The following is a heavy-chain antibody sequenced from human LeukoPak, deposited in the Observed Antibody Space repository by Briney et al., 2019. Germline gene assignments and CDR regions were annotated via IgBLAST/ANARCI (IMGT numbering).Heavy chain of an antibody. CDR3: ARYCSGGNCYNWFDP. CDR1: GGSIGSRY. J-gene: IGHJ5*02. D-gene: IGHD2-15*01. Sequence: SETLSLTCTVSGGSIGSRYWSWIRQSPGQGLEWIGFMYNSGSTKYNPSLQSRVTISVDTSKNQFSLKLSSVTAADTAVYYCARYCSGGNCYNWFDPWGQGTLVTVSS. CDR2: MYNSGST. V-gene: IGHV4-59*11.